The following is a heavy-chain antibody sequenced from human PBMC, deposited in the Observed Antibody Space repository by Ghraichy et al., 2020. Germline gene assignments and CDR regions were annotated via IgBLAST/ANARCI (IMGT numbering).Heavy chain of an antibody. V-gene: IGHV4-4*07. CDR2: IYTSGST. D-gene: IGHD6-13*01. Sequence: SETLSLTCTVSGGSISSYYWSWIRQPAGKGLEWIGRIYTSGSTNYNPSLKSRVTMSVDTSKNQFSLKLSSVTAADTAVYYCARGIFPPEQLGYNWFDPWGQGTLVTVSS. J-gene: IGHJ5*02. CDR1: GGSISSYY. CDR3: ARGIFPPEQLGYNWFDP.